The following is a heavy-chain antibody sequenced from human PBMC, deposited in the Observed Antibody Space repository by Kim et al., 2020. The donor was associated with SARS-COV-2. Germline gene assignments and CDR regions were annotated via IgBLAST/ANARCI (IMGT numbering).Heavy chain of an antibody. J-gene: IGHJ6*01. Sequence: GESLKISCQASGYDFDTYWITWVRQMPGKGREWGGGFDTSDSYSSYSPSFQGPVTFSKNKSSETAFLEWSSLKASDPAIYYFAGLGYGYGYGVFDYYGM. D-gene: IGHD5-18*01. CDR2: FDTSDSYS. CDR1: GYDFDTYW. V-gene: IGHV5-10-1*01. CDR3: AGLGYGYGYGVFDYYGM.